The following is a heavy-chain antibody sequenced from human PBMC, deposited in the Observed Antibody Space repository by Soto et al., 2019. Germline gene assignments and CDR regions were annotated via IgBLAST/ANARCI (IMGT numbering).Heavy chain of an antibody. CDR3: ARDSAYYDFLRGHHPPASSDI. V-gene: IGHV1-18*01. J-gene: IGHJ3*02. CDR2: ISAYNGNT. CDR1: GYTFTSYG. Sequence: ASVKISCKASGYTFTSYGISWVRQAPGQGLEWMGWISAYNGNTNYAQNLQGRVTMTTDTSTSTAYMELRSLRSDDTAVYYCARDSAYYDFLRGHHPPASSDIRGPG. D-gene: IGHD3-3*01.